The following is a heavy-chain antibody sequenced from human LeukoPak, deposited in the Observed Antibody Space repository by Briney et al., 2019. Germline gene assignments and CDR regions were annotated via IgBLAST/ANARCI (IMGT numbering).Heavy chain of an antibody. Sequence: GGSLGLSCAASGFTFSSYGMHWVRQAPGKGLDWVAFIRDDGSNEYYADSVEGRFTISRDNANNSLYLQMNSLRAEDTAVYYCARGREYYYYMDVWGKGTTVTVSS. D-gene: IGHD1-26*01. J-gene: IGHJ6*03. CDR2: IRDDGSNE. CDR3: ARGREYYYYMDV. V-gene: IGHV3-30*02. CDR1: GFTFSSYG.